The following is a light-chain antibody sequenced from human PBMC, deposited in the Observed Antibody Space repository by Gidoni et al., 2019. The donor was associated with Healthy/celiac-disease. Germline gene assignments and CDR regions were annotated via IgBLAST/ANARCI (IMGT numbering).Light chain of an antibody. J-gene: IGLJ3*02. Sequence: GSPGQSITISCTGTSSDVGSYNLVSWYQQHPGKAPKLMIYEVSKRPSGVSNRFSGSKSGNTASLTISGLQAEDEADYYCCSYAGSSTWVFGGGTKLTVL. V-gene: IGLV2-23*02. CDR1: SSDVGSYNL. CDR2: EVS. CDR3: CSYAGSSTWV.